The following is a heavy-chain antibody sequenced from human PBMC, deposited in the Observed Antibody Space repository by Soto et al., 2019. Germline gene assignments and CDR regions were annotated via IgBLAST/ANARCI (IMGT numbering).Heavy chain of an antibody. CDR1: GFTFSSYA. J-gene: IGHJ5*01. CDR2: IYYDGST. V-gene: IGHV4-59*04. D-gene: IGHD4-4*01. CDR3: ATVVIPGARHTDFDS. Sequence: PGGSLRLSCAASGFTFSSYAMSWVRQAHGKGLEWVGHIYYDGSTFYNPSLKSRVAMSIDTSKNQFALNLTSVTATDTAVYYGATVVIPGARHTDFDSRGQGVSVTVAS.